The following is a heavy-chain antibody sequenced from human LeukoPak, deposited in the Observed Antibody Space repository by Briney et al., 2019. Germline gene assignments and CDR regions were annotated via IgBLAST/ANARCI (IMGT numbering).Heavy chain of an antibody. V-gene: IGHV4-4*02. J-gene: IGHJ4*02. D-gene: IGHD1-14*01. Sequence: PSGTLSLTCAVSGGPMSSTKWWSWVRQPPGKGLDWIGEIYHSGSTNYNPSLTSRVTISVDKSKNQVSLNLSSVTAADTAVYYCATSTVMNHYCFDYWAQGTLVTVSS. CDR3: ATSTVMNHYCFDY. CDR2: IYHSGST. CDR1: GGPMSSTKW.